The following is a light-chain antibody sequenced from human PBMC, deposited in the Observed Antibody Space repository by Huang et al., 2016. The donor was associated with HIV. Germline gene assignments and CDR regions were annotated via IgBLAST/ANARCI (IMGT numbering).Light chain of an antibody. Sequence: EIVMTQSPATLSVSPGERATLSCRASQSFSSNLAWYQQKPGQAPRLLIYGASTRATGIPARFSGSGSGTEFTLTISSRQSEDFAVYYCQQYNNWPPVFGGGTKVEIK. CDR3: QQYNNWPPV. CDR1: QSFSSN. J-gene: IGKJ4*01. CDR2: GAS. V-gene: IGKV3-15*01.